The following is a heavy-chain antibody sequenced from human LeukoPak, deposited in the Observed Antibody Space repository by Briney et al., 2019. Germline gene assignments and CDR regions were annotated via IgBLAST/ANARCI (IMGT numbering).Heavy chain of an antibody. D-gene: IGHD2-15*01. V-gene: IGHV3-33*01. J-gene: IGHJ5*02. CDR3: ARDDNPPRYCSGGSCYSGWFDP. Sequence: GGSLRLSCAASGFTFNNYGMHWVRQAPGKGLEWVAVIWYDGSNKYYADSVKGRFTISRDNSKNTLYLQMNSLRAEDTAVYYCARDDNPPRYCSGGSCYSGWFDPWGQGTLVTVSS. CDR2: IWYDGSNK. CDR1: GFTFNNYG.